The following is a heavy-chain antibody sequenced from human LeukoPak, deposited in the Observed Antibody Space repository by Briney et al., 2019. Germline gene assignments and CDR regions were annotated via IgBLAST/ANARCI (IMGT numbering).Heavy chain of an antibody. D-gene: IGHD5-18*01. CDR3: ARGSWGYSYGPFDY. CDR2: ISYSGST. V-gene: IGHV4-59*01. CDR1: GDSISSYY. Sequence: SSETLSLTCTVSGDSISSYYWSWIRQPPGKGLEWIGYISYSGSTNYNPSLKSRVTISVDTSKKQFSLKLSSVTAADTAVFYCARGSWGYSYGPFDYWGQGTLVTVSS. J-gene: IGHJ4*02.